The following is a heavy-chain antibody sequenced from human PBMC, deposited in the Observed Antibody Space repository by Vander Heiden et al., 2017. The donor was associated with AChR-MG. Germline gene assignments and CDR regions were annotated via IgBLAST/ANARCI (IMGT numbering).Heavy chain of an antibody. CDR3: ASGPYDFWSGYYPIYFDN. V-gene: IGHV4-34*01. Sequence: QVQLQQWGAGLLKPSETLSLTCAVYGGSFSGYYWSWIRQPPGKGLEWIGEINHSGSTNYNPSLKSRVTISVDTSKNQFSLKLSSVTAADTAVYYCASGPYDFWSGYYPIYFDNWGQGTLVTVSS. CDR1: GGSFSGYY. J-gene: IGHJ4*02. D-gene: IGHD3-3*01. CDR2: INHSGST.